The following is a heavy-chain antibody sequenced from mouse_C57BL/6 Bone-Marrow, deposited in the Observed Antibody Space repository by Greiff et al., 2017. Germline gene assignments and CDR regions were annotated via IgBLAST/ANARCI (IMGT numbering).Heavy chain of an antibody. V-gene: IGHV1-54*01. Sequence: QVQLQQSGAELVKPGTSVKLSCTASGFAFTNYLMEWVKQRPGQGLEWIGMINPGGGGTNYTEKFKGKGTMTADKSSSTAYLQLSSLTSEDSAVYLCDSAKYGDSWFAYWGQGTLVTVSA. J-gene: IGHJ3*01. D-gene: IGHD5-1-1*01. CDR2: INPGGGGT. CDR1: GFAFTNYL. CDR3: DSAKYGDSWFAY.